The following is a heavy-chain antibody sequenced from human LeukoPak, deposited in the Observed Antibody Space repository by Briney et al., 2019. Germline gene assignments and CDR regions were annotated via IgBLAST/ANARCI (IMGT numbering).Heavy chain of an antibody. CDR2: IGGSGANT. J-gene: IGHJ4*02. D-gene: IGHD5-24*01. V-gene: IGHV3-23*01. CDR3: AKVTDGSTTY. Sequence: GGSLRLSCAASGFTFSNYGMSWVRQAPGKGLEWVSAIGGSGANTYYADSVKGRFTISRDNSKTTLYLQMNSLRAEDTAVYYCAKVTDGSTTYWGQGTLFTVSS. CDR1: GFTFSNYG.